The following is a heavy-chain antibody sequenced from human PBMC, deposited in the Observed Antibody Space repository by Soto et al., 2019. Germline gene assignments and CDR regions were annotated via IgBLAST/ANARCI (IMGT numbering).Heavy chain of an antibody. Sequence: QVQLQESGPGLVKPSETLSLTCTVSGGSISSYYWCWIRQPLGKGLELIVYIYYSASNNYNPSLKMRVNIPVDTSMDPFALKLGSVTASDTVVYYCARRYVSAFDLWGQGTMVTVSS. J-gene: IGHJ3*01. V-gene: IGHV4-59*08. D-gene: IGHD1-20*01. CDR1: GGSISSYY. CDR3: ARRYVSAFDL. CDR2: IYYSASN.